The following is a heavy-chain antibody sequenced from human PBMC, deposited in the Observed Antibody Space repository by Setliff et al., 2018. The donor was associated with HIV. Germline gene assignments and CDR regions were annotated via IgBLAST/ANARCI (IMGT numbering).Heavy chain of an antibody. CDR1: GYTFTSYG. J-gene: IGHJ3*02. V-gene: IGHV1-18*01. D-gene: IGHD3-16*01. CDR2: ISAYNGNT. Sequence: ASVKVSCKASGYTFTSYGISWVRQAPGQGLEWMGLISAYNGNTNYAQKLQGRVTMTTDTSTSTAYMELRSLRSDDTATYYCATDSGVVPPRTLDIWGQGTVVTVSS. CDR3: ATDSGVVPPRTLDI.